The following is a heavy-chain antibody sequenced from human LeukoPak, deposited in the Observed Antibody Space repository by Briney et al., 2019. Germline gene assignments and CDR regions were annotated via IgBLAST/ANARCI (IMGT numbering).Heavy chain of an antibody. V-gene: IGHV4-59*08. CDR1: GGSISSYC. CDR3: ARRRIVGATTALSFDY. CDR2: IYYSGST. Sequence: SETLSLTCTVSGGSISSYCWSWIRQPPGKGLEWIGYIYYSGSTNYNPSLKSRVTISVDTSKNQFSLKLSSVTAADTAVYYCARRRIVGATTALSFDYWGQGTLVTVSS. D-gene: IGHD1-26*01. J-gene: IGHJ4*02.